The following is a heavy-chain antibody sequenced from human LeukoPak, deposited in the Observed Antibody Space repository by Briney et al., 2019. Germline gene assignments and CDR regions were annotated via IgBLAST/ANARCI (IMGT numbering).Heavy chain of an antibody. CDR3: ARHGPIGYLYYYYYMDV. D-gene: IGHD2-15*01. Sequence: PSETLSLTCAVYGGSFSGYYWSWIRQPPGKGLEWIGEINHSGSTNYNPSLKSRVTISVDTSKNQFSLKLSSVTAADTAVYYCARHGPIGYLYYYYYMDVWGKGTTVTISS. J-gene: IGHJ6*03. CDR1: GGSFSGYY. CDR2: INHSGST. V-gene: IGHV4-34*01.